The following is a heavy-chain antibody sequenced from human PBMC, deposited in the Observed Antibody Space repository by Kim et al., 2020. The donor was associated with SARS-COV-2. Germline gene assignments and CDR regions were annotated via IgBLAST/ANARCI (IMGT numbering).Heavy chain of an antibody. J-gene: IGHJ4*02. CDR2: ISYDGSNK. V-gene: IGHV3-30*18. Sequence: GGSLRLSCAASGFTFSSYGMHWVRQAPGKGLEWVAVISYDGSNKYYADSVKGRFTISRDNSKNTLYLQMNSLRAEDTAVYYCAKDPVGATIPDYWGQGTL. D-gene: IGHD1-26*01. CDR1: GFTFSSYG. CDR3: AKDPVGATIPDY.